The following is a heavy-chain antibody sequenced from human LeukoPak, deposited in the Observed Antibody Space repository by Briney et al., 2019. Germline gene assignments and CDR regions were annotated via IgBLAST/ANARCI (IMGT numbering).Heavy chain of an antibody. Sequence: GGSLRLSCSLSGFTFDVYGMSWVPPPPGKGLEGVSGINWNGGSTGYADSVKGRFTISRDNGKDSQYLPMNSLRAEDTALYYCARDRGSSGWFDYSGQGTLVTVSS. CDR2: INWNGGST. V-gene: IGHV3-20*04. CDR3: ARDRGSSGWFDY. D-gene: IGHD6-19*01. J-gene: IGHJ4*02. CDR1: GFTFDVYG.